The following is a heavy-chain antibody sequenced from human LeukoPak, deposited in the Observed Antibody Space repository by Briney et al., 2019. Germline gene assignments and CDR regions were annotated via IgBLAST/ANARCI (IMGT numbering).Heavy chain of an antibody. J-gene: IGHJ4*02. D-gene: IGHD5-18*01. CDR2: ILYDGSTK. CDR1: GFTFSSYD. Sequence: PGRSLRLSCAASGFTFSSYDMHWVRQAPGKGLEWVAVILYDGSTKYYADSVEGRFTIARDNSKNALYLQMNSLRGEDTAVYYCAKDGATWKQACFEFWGQGTLVTVSS. V-gene: IGHV3-30*18. CDR3: AKDGATWKQACFEF.